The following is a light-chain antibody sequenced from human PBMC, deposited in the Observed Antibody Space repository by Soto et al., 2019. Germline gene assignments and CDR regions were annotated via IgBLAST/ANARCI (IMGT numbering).Light chain of an antibody. Sequence: QSVLAQPPSVSGAPGQKVTISCTGSSSNIGAGYDLHWYQQLPGTPPKLLLYGNSNRPSGVPDRFSGSKSGTSASLAITGLQAEDEADYYCQSYASSLSAYVFGTGTKVTVL. CDR2: GNS. V-gene: IGLV1-40*01. J-gene: IGLJ1*01. CDR1: SSNIGAGYD. CDR3: QSYASSLSAYV.